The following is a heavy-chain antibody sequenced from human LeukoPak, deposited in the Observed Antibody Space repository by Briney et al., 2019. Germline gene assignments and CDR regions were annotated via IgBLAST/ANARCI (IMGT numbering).Heavy chain of an antibody. D-gene: IGHD3-22*01. Sequence: SETLSLTCTVSGGSISSYYWSWIRQPPGKGLEWIGYIYYSGNTNYNPSLKSRVTISVDTSKNQFSLKLSSVTAADTAVYYRARGRAYYYDSSGYYPYWGQGTLVTVSS. CDR3: ARGRAYYYDSSGYYPY. CDR1: GGSISSYY. CDR2: IYYSGNT. J-gene: IGHJ4*02. V-gene: IGHV4-59*01.